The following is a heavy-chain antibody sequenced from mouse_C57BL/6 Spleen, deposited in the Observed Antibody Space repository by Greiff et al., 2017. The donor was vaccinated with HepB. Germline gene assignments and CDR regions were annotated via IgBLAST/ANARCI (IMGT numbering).Heavy chain of an antibody. CDR3: ASYYYGSSFPYYAMDY. CDR2: ISYDGSN. D-gene: IGHD1-1*01. CDR1: GYSITSGYY. J-gene: IGHJ4*01. Sequence: EVQLQQSGPGLVKPSQSLSLTCSVTGYSITSGYYWTWIRQFPGNKLEWMGYISYDGSNNYNPSLKNRISITRDTAKNQFFLKLNSVTTEDTATYYCASYYYGSSFPYYAMDYWGQGTSVTVSS. V-gene: IGHV3-6*01.